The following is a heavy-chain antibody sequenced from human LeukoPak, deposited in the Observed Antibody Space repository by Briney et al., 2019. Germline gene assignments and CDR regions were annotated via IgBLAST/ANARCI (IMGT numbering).Heavy chain of an antibody. D-gene: IGHD3-22*01. CDR1: GFTFSTYW. V-gene: IGHV3-74*01. CDR3: ARAPSEIGGYYPEYFRH. Sequence: PGGSLRLSCAASGFTFSTYWMHWVRQAPGKGLVWVSRIKSDGGTNYADSVKGRCTISSDNATKTVSLQMNSLRPEDTGVYYCARAPSEIGGYYPEYFRHWGQGTLVTVSS. CDR2: IKSDGGT. J-gene: IGHJ1*01.